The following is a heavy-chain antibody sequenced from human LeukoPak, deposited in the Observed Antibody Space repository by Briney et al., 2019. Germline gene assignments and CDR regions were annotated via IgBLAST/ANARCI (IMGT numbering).Heavy chain of an antibody. V-gene: IGHV1-2*02. Sequence: ASVKVSCKASGGTFSSYAISWVRQAPGQGLEWMGWINPNSGGTNYAQKFQGRVTMTRDTSIITTYMELSRLTSDDTAVYYCARGQGLVGPTSDYYYMDVWGKGTTVTVSS. CDR2: INPNSGGT. CDR1: GGTFSSYA. J-gene: IGHJ6*03. D-gene: IGHD1-26*01. CDR3: ARGQGLVGPTSDYYYMDV.